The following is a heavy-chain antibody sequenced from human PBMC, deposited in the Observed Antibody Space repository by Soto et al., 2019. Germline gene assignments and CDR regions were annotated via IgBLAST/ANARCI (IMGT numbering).Heavy chain of an antibody. V-gene: IGHV1-69*01. D-gene: IGHD2-15*01. CDR2: IIPIFGTA. J-gene: IGHJ5*02. Sequence: QXQLVQSGAEVKKPGSSVKVSCKASGGTFSSYAISWVRQAPGQGLEWMGGIIPIFGTANYAQKFQGRVTITADESTSTAYMELSSLRSEDTAVYYCARDHCSGGSCQTYNWFDPWGQGTLVTVSS. CDR1: GGTFSSYA. CDR3: ARDHCSGGSCQTYNWFDP.